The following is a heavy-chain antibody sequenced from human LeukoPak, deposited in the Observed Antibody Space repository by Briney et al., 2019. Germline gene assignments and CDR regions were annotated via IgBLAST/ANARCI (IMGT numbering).Heavy chain of an antibody. D-gene: IGHD6-13*01. V-gene: IGHV1-46*03. CDR1: GYTFTSYY. Sequence: ASVKVSCKASGYTFTSYYMHWVRQAPGQGLEWMGIINPSGGSTSYAQKFQGRVTMTRDTSTSTVYMEQSSLRSEDTAVYYCARDSSSWYKMQYYFDYWGQGTLVTVSS. CDR3: ARDSSSWYKMQYYFDY. J-gene: IGHJ4*02. CDR2: INPSGGST.